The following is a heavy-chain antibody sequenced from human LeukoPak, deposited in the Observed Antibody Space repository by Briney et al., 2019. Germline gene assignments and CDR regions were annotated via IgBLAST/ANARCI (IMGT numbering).Heavy chain of an antibody. J-gene: IGHJ4*02. CDR3: ATVTFDS. CDR1: GHSLTELF. Sequence: ASVKVSCKVSGHSLTELFIHWVRRAPGKGLEWMGGFDPEDGEILYAQKFQGRVTMTEDTSTDTAYMELSGLKSEDTAVYFCATVTFDSWGQGTLVTVSS. V-gene: IGHV1-24*01. CDR2: FDPEDGEI.